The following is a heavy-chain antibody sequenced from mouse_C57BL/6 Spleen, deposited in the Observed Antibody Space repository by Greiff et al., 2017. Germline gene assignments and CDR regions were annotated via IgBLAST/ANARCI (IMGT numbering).Heavy chain of an antibody. D-gene: IGHD1-1*01. CDR3: AIHLYGSPFDY. Sequence: QVQLQQPGAELVKPGASVKVSCKASGYTFTSYWMHWVKQRPGQGLEWIGRIHPSDSDTNYNQKFKGKATLTVDKSSSTAYMQLRSLTSEDSAVYYCAIHLYGSPFDYWGQGTTLTVSS. CDR2: IHPSDSDT. V-gene: IGHV1-74*01. J-gene: IGHJ2*01. CDR1: GYTFTSYW.